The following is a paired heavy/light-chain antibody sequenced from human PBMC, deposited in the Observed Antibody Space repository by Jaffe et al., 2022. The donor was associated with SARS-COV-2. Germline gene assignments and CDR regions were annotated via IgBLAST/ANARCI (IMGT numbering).Heavy chain of an antibody. V-gene: IGHV1-18*01. D-gene: IGHD3-10*01. CDR2: ISAYNGDT. CDR3: ARDFGELDSYWFDP. CDR1: GYTFTAYG. J-gene: IGHJ5*02. Sequence: QVQLVQSAAEAKKPGASVKVSCKASGYTFTAYGISWVRQAPGQGLEWIGWISAYNGDTKFAEKYQDRVTMTTDTSTSTAYMDLRSLRSGDTGVYYCARDFGELDSYWFDPWGQGTLVTVSS.
Light chain of an antibody. CDR3: QQYGRSPRT. CDR1: QSLCSSC. V-gene: IGKV3-20*01. CDR2: STS. J-gene: IGKJ1*01. Sequence: ETVLTQSPGTLSLSPGERATLSCRSSQSLCSSCLAWYQQKPGQAPRVLIFSTSSRATGIPDRFTGSGSGTDFTLTISRLEPEDFAVYYCQQYGRSPRTFGPGTRVEIK.